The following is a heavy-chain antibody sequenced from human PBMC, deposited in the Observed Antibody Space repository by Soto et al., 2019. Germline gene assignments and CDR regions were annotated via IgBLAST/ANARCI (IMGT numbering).Heavy chain of an antibody. CDR1: GGSFSGYY. J-gene: IGHJ6*03. Sequence: SETLSLTCAVYGGSFSGYYWSWIRQPPGKGLEWIGEINHSGSTNYNPSLKSRVTISVDTSKNQFSLKLSSWTPADTAVYYCGRGSASPLYYYYMDVWGKGTTVTV. V-gene: IGHV4-34*01. CDR3: GRGSASPLYYYYMDV. D-gene: IGHD6-6*01. CDR2: INHSGST.